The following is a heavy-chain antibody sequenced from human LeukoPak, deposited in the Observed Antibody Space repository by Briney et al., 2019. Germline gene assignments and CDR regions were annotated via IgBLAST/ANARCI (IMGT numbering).Heavy chain of an antibody. D-gene: IGHD6-13*01. V-gene: IGHV2-5*01. CDR1: GFSISTTAVG. Sequence: CGPTLVKPTQTLTLTCAFSGFSISTTAVGVGWVRQPPGKALEWLALIYWNDDKRYSSSLKSRLTVIKDTSKNQVVLTMANMDPVDTATYYCAHTRAAGGFSFDYWGQGALVTVSS. CDR3: AHTRAAGGFSFDY. J-gene: IGHJ4*02. CDR2: IYWNDDK.